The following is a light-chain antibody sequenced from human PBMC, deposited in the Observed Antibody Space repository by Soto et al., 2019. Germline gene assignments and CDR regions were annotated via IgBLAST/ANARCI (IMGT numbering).Light chain of an antibody. CDR2: LGS. V-gene: IGKV2-28*01. CDR1: QSLLHSNGYKY. J-gene: IGKJ2*01. CDR3: MQALQTPL. Sequence: DIVMTQSPLSLPVTPGEPASISCRSSQSLLHSNGYKYLDWYLQKPGQSPQLLIYLGSNRASGVPDRFSGSGAATDFTLKISRVEAEDVGVYYCMQALQTPLFGQRTKLEIK.